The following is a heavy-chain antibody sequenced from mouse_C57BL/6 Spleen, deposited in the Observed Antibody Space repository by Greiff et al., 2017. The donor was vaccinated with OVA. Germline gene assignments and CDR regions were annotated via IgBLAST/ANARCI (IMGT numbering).Heavy chain of an antibody. CDR3: ASTTVVAPYCDY. V-gene: IGHV1-5*01. CDR1: GYTFTSYW. D-gene: IGHD1-1*01. J-gene: IGHJ2*01. Sequence: VQLKQSGTVLARPGASVTMSCKTSGYTFTSYWMHWVKQRPGQGLEWIGAIYPGNSDTSYNQKFKGKAKLTAVPSASTAYMELSSLTNEDSAVYYCASTTVVAPYCDYWGQGTTLTVSS. CDR2: IYPGNSDT.